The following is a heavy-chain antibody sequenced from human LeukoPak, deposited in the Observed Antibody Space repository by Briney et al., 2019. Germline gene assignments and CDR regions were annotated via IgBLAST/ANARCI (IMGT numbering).Heavy chain of an antibody. Sequence: SGGSLRLSCAASGFTFSSYGMHWVRQAPGKGLEWVAFIRYDGSNKYYADSVKGRFTISRDNSKNTLYLQMNSLRAEDTAVSYCAKPGRYGSGEGHFDYWGQGTLVTVSS. CDR2: IRYDGSNK. D-gene: IGHD3-10*01. CDR1: GFTFSSYG. V-gene: IGHV3-30*02. J-gene: IGHJ4*02. CDR3: AKPGRYGSGEGHFDY.